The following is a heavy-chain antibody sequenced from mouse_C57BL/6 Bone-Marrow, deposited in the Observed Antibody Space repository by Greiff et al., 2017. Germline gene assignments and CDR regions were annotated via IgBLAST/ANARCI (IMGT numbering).Heavy chain of an antibody. CDR3: AREGYRYFDV. CDR1: GFTFSSYA. J-gene: IGHJ1*03. V-gene: IGHV5-4*01. Sequence: EVQLVESGGGLVKPGGSLNLSCAASGFTFSSYAMSWVRLTPEKRLEWVATISDGGSYTYSPDNVKGRFTISRDNDKNNLYLQMSHLKSEDTAMYYCAREGYRYFDVWGTGTTVTVSS. CDR2: ISDGGSYT.